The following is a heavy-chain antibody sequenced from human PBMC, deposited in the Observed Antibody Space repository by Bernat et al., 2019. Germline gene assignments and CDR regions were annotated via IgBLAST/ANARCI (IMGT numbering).Heavy chain of an antibody. Sequence: VQLVESGGGLVQPGGSLRLSCAASGFTFSDYYMSWIRQAPGKGLEWVSYISSSSSYTNYADSVKGRFTISRDNAKNSLYLQMNSLRAEDTAVYYCASRVAGTFAFDIWGQGTMVTVSS. CDR2: ISSSSSYT. D-gene: IGHD6-19*01. CDR1: GFTFSDYY. J-gene: IGHJ3*02. CDR3: ASRVAGTFAFDI. V-gene: IGHV3-11*06.